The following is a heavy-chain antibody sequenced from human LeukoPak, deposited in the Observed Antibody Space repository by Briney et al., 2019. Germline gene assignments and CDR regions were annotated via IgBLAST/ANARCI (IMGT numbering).Heavy chain of an antibody. CDR3: ARDSLLLNRSPCSGGSCYSWGGMDV. CDR2: IYYSGST. J-gene: IGHJ6*02. CDR1: GGSASSGSYY. D-gene: IGHD2-15*01. Sequence: SETLSLTCTVSGGSASSGSYYWSWIRQPPGKGLEWIGYIYYSGSTNYNPSLKSRVTISVDTSRNQFSLKLSSVTAADTAVYYCARDSLLLNRSPCSGGSCYSWGGMDVWGQGTTVTVSS. V-gene: IGHV4-61*01.